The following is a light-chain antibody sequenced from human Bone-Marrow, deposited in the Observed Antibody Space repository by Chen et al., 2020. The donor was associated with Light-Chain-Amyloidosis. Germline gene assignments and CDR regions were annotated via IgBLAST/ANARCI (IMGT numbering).Light chain of an antibody. Sequence: QSALTQPASVSGSPGQSITISCTGTSSDVGGDNHVSWYQQHPDKAPKLMIYEVTNRPSWVPDRFSGSTSDSTASLTISGLQTGDEADYFCSSYTIADTLVFGSGTRVTVL. CDR3: SSYTIADTLV. V-gene: IGLV2-14*01. CDR1: SSDVGGDNH. J-gene: IGLJ1*01. CDR2: EVT.